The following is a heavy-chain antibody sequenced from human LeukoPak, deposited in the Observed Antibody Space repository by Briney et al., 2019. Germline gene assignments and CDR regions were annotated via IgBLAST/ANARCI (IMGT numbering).Heavy chain of an antibody. CDR2: ILYSGST. J-gene: IGHJ4*02. CDR3: ARVGLLQWLDPDRFDY. V-gene: IGHV4-59*01. D-gene: IGHD6-19*01. Sequence: SETLSLTCTVSGDSISNYYWSWIRQPPGKGLEWVGYILYSGSTNYNPSLKSRVTISVGTSKTQFSLKLSSVTAADTAVYYCARVGLLQWLDPDRFDYWGQGTLVTVSS. CDR1: GDSISNYY.